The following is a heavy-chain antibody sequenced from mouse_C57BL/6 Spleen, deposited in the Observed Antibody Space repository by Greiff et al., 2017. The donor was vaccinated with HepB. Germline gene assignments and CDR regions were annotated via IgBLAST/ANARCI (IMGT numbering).Heavy chain of an antibody. D-gene: IGHD2-2*01. V-gene: IGHV1-53*01. CDR2: INPSNGGT. CDR1: GYTFTSYW. J-gene: IGHJ4*01. Sequence: VQLQQSGTELVKPGASVKLSCKASGYTFTSYWMHWVKQRPGQGLEWIGNINPSNGGTNYNEKFKSKATLTVDKSSSKAYMQLSSLTSEDSAVYYCARYGSEDAMDYWGQGTSVTVSS. CDR3: ARYGSEDAMDY.